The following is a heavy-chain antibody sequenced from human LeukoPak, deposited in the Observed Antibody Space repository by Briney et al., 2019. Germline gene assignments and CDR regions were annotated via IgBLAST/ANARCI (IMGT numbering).Heavy chain of an antibody. Sequence: GALILSCAASGFTLCSYAMSWVRQAPGKGLEWVSAISGSGGRTYYADSVKGRFIISRDNSKDTLFLQMDSLRAEDTAVYYCAKIRSEVVVAATNYWGQGTLVSVSS. CDR2: ISGSGGRT. CDR3: AKIRSEVVVAATNY. D-gene: IGHD2-15*01. J-gene: IGHJ4*02. V-gene: IGHV3-23*01. CDR1: GFTLCSYA.